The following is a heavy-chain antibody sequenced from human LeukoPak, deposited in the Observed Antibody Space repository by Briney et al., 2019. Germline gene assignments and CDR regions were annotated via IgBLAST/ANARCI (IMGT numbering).Heavy chain of an antibody. J-gene: IGHJ4*02. CDR1: GFTFSSYS. Sequence: GGSLRPSCAASGFTFSSYSMNWVRQAPGKGLEWVSSISSSSSYIYYADSVKGRFTISRDKSKNTLHLQMNSLRAEDTAVFYCAKGGALKSYYFDYWGQGTLVTVSS. V-gene: IGHV3-21*04. CDR2: ISSSSSYI. CDR3: AKGGALKSYYFDY. D-gene: IGHD3-16*01.